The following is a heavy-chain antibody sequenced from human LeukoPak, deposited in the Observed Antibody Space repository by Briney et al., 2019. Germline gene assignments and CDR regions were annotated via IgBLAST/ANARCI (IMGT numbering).Heavy chain of an antibody. D-gene: IGHD3-10*01. Sequence: GASVKVSCKASGYTFTSNYMHWVRQAPGQGLEWMGVIAPSSGTTSYAQKFQGRVTMTRDTSTSTLYMELSGLTSEDTAVYYCARASGSSAVPFDYWGQGTLVTVSS. V-gene: IGHV1-46*01. CDR2: IAPSSGTT. CDR3: ARASGSSAVPFDY. J-gene: IGHJ4*02. CDR1: GYTFTSNY.